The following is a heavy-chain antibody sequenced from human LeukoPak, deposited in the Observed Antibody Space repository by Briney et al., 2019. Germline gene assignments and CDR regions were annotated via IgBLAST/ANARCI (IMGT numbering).Heavy chain of an antibody. CDR1: GFTFSNYA. V-gene: IGHV3-23*01. D-gene: IGHD2-2*01. Sequence: GGSLRLSCAASGFTFSNYAMSWARQAPGKGLEWVSAISGSGGSTYYADSVKGRFTISRDNSKNTLYLQMNSLRAEDTAVYYCAKGVVVVPDPYYMDVWGKGTTVTVSS. CDR2: ISGSGGST. CDR3: AKGVVVVPDPYYMDV. J-gene: IGHJ6*03.